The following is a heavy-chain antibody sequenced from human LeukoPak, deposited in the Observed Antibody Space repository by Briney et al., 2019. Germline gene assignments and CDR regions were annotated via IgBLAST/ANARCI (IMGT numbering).Heavy chain of an antibody. V-gene: IGHV6-1*01. CDR1: GDSVSSNSAA. D-gene: IGHD6-13*01. CDR3: ARYSVIAAARGVGMDV. J-gene: IGHJ6*02. Sequence: SQTLSLTCAISGDSVSSNSAAWNWIRQSPSRGLEWLGRTYYRSKWYNDYAVSVKSRITINPDTSKNQFSLQLNPVTPEDTAVYYCARYSVIAAARGVGMDVWGQGTTVTVSS. CDR2: TYYRSKWYN.